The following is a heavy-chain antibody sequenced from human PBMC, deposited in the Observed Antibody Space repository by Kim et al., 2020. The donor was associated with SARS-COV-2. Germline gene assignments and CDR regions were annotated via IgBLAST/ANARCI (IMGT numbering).Heavy chain of an antibody. CDR2: IRSKTSGGST. D-gene: IGHD6-19*01. J-gene: IGHJ4*02. CDR1: GFAFGDYA. CDR3: ARSRGTGWYLGY. V-gene: IGHV3-49*04. Sequence: GGSLRLSCTASGFAFGDYAMSWVRQAPGKGLEWVGLIRSKTSGGSTEYAASVRGRFTISRDDSKSIAYLQMNSLKIEDTAVYHCARSRGTGWYLGYWGQGTLGTVSS.